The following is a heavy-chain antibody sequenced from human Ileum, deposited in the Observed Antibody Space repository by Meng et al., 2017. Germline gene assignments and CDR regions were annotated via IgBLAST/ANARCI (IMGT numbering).Heavy chain of an antibody. CDR2: IKQDGNRK. CDR1: GFTVSSYA. CDR3: AKDGRVGFTDFDY. D-gene: IGHD1-26*01. J-gene: IGHJ4*02. V-gene: IGHV3-30*01. Sequence: QGELWEPGGGVVQAGSVLTRSSAACGFTVSSYAMQWVRQAPGKGLEWVTVIKQDGNRKYYADSVKGRFTISKDKSKNTVYLQMNSLRTEDTATYYCAKDGRVGFTDFDYWGQGTLVTVSS.